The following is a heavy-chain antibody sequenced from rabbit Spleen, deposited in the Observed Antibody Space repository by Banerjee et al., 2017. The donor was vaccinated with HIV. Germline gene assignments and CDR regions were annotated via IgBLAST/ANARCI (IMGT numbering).Heavy chain of an antibody. CDR1: GFSFSSSYY. J-gene: IGHJ6*01. Sequence: QEQLEESGGGLVQPEGSLTLTCTASGFSFSSSYYMCWVRQAPGKGLEWIGCIYNGDGSTYYASWAKGRFTISKTSSTTVTLQMTSLTAADTATYSCARDSGTSFSSYGMDLWGQGTLVTVS. CDR3: ARDSGTSFSSYGMDL. V-gene: IGHV1S45*01. D-gene: IGHD8-1*01. CDR2: IYNGDGST.